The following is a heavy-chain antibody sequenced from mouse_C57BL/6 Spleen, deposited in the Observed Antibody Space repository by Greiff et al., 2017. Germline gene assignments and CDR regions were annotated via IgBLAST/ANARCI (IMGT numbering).Heavy chain of an antibody. V-gene: IGHV1-85*01. D-gene: IGHD4-1*01. Sequence: QVQLKESGPELVKPGASVKLSCKASGYTFTSYDINWVKQRPGQGLEWIGWIYPRDGSTKYNEKFKGKATLTVDTSSSTAYMELHSLTSEDSAVSVSARAGSRYFDVWGTGTPVTVSS. CDR3: ARAGSRYFDV. J-gene: IGHJ1*03. CDR2: IYPRDGST. CDR1: GYTFTSYD.